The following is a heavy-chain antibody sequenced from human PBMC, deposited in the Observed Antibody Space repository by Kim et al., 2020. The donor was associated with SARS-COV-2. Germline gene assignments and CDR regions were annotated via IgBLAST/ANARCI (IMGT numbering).Heavy chain of an antibody. CDR2: IYSGGST. CDR3: AREGRSGLAGRYDSSGYYLDY. D-gene: IGHD3-22*01. CDR1: GFTVSSNY. V-gene: IGHV3-53*01. J-gene: IGHJ4*02. Sequence: GGSLRLSCAASGFTVSSNYMSWVRQAPGKGLEWVSVIYSGGSTYYADSVKGRFPISRDNSKNTLYLQWNTLGAGDTAGYYCAREGRSGLAGRYDSSGYYLDYWGQGTLVTVSS.